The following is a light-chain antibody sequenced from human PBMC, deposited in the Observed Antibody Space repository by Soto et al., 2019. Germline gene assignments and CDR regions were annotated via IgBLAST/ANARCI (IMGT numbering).Light chain of an antibody. CDR3: QQYNNWPPGT. CDR1: QSVSSN. Sequence: EIVMTQSPATLSVSPGERATLSCRASQSVSSNLAWYQQKPGQAPRLLIYGASTRATGIPARFSGSGSGTKFTLTISSLHSEDFAVYYCQQYNNWPPGTFGQGTKVDIK. V-gene: IGKV3-15*01. CDR2: GAS. J-gene: IGKJ1*01.